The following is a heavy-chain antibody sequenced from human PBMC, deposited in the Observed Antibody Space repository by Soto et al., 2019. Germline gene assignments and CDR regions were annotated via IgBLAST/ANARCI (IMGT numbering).Heavy chain of an antibody. D-gene: IGHD6-13*01. J-gene: IGHJ4*02. V-gene: IGHV3-30*18. Sequence: QVQLVESGGGVVQPGRSLRLSCAASGFTFSSYGMHWVRQAPGKGLEWVAVISYDGSNKYYADSVKGRFTISRDNAKNTLHLQMNSLRDEDTAVYYCAKEGSSWPYFDYWGQGTLVTVSS. CDR3: AKEGSSWPYFDY. CDR1: GFTFSSYG. CDR2: ISYDGSNK.